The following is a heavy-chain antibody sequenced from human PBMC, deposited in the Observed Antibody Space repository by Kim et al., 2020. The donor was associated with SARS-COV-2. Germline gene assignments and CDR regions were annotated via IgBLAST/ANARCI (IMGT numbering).Heavy chain of an antibody. Sequence: ADSVKGRFTISRDNSKNTLYLQMNSLRTEDTALYYCAKDIVVVVAGYMDVWGKGTTVTVSS. D-gene: IGHD2-15*01. V-gene: IGHV3-43*01. CDR3: AKDIVVVVAGYMDV. J-gene: IGHJ6*03.